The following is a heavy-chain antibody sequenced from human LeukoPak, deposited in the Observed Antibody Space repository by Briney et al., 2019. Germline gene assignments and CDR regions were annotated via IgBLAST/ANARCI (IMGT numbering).Heavy chain of an antibody. Sequence: GGSLRLSCAASGFTFSSYNMNWVRQAPGKGLEWVSYITLSGTSIYYADSVKGRFTISRDNAKNSLYLQMNTLRAEDTAVYYCAKEKDTIYFDLWGQGTMVTVSA. D-gene: IGHD2-15*01. CDR1: GFTFSSYN. CDR2: ITLSGTSI. V-gene: IGHV3-48*01. CDR3: AKEKDTIYFDL. J-gene: IGHJ3*01.